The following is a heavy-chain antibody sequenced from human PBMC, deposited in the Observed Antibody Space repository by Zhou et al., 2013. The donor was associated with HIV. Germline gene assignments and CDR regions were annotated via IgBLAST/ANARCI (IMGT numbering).Heavy chain of an antibody. CDR3: ARGGGSYFPNYHYYMDV. Sequence: QVQLQESGPGLVKPSQTLSLTCTVSGGSISSGSYYWSWIRQPAGKGLEWIGHIYTSGSTNYNPSLKSRVTISVDTSKNQFSLKLSSVTAADTAVYYCARGGGSYFPNYHYYMDVWGKGPRSPSP. CDR2: IYTSGST. CDR1: GGSISSGSYY. V-gene: IGHV4-61*09. J-gene: IGHJ6*03. D-gene: IGHD1-26*01.